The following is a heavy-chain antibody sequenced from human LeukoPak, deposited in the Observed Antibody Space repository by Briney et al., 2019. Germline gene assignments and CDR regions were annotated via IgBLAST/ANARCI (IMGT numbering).Heavy chain of an antibody. CDR3: ARSLRSGYYFTGDY. V-gene: IGHV4-31*03. CDR2: IYYTGST. CDR1: GGSISSGGYY. J-gene: IGHJ4*02. Sequence: KTSQTLSLTCTVSGGSISSGGYYWSWIRQHPGKGLEWIGYIYYTGSTYYNPSLKSRVTISVDTSKNQFSLKLSSVTAADTAVYYCARSLRSGYYFTGDYWGQGTLVTVSS. D-gene: IGHD3-22*01.